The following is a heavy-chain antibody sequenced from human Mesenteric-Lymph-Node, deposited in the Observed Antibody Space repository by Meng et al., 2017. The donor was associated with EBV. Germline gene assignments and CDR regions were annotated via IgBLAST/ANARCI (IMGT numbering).Heavy chain of an antibody. J-gene: IGHJ4*02. CDR3: AREGDTDYSLDY. CDR1: GGSISSSSYY. CDR2: INWNDGRP. D-gene: IGHD4-11*01. V-gene: IGHV3-20*04. Sequence: VPLQQWGARLLKPSETLSLTCTVSGGSISSSSYYWGWIRQPPGKGLEWVSGINWNDGRPGYADSVKGRFTISRDNAKNSLYLQMNSLRAEDTALYYCAREGDTDYSLDYWGQGTLVTVSS.